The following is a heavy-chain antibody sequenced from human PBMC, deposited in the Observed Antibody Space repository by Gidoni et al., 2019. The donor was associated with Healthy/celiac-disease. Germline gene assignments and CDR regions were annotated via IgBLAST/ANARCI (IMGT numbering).Heavy chain of an antibody. CDR2: IYPGDSDT. J-gene: IGHJ4*02. D-gene: IGHD3-22*01. CDR3: ARRLPTQNDYYDSSGYVDFDY. CDR1: GYSFTSSW. V-gene: IGHV5-51*01. Sequence: EVQLVQSGAEVKKPGESLKISCNGSGYSFTSSWIGWVRQMPGKGLEWMGIIYPGDSDTRYSPSFQGQVTISADKSISTAYLQWSSLKASDTAMYYCARRLPTQNDYYDSSGYVDFDYWGQGTLVTVSS.